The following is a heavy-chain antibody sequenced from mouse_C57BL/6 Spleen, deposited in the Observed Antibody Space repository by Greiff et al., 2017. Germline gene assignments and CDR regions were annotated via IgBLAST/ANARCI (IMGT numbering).Heavy chain of an antibody. Sequence: QVQLQQPGTELVKPGASVKLSCKASGYTFTSYWMHWVKQRPGQGLEWIGNINPSNGGTNYNEKFKSKATLTVDKSSSTAYMQLSSLTSEDSAVYYCARVDYYGSSYRNAMDYWGQGTSVTVAS. D-gene: IGHD1-1*01. CDR2: INPSNGGT. J-gene: IGHJ4*01. V-gene: IGHV1-53*01. CDR3: ARVDYYGSSYRNAMDY. CDR1: GYTFTSYW.